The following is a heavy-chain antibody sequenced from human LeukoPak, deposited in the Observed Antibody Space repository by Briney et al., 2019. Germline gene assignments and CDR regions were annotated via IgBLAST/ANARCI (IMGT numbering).Heavy chain of an antibody. CDR3: ARVGAGAAADLTYYYYYYMDV. J-gene: IGHJ6*03. D-gene: IGHD6-13*01. V-gene: IGHV1-2*02. CDR2: INPNSGGT. Sequence: GASVKVSCKASGYTFTMYYIHWVRQAPGQGLEWMGMINPNSGGTNYAQKFQGRVTMTRDTSISTAYMELSRLRSDDTAVYYCARVGAGAAADLTYYYYYYMDVWGKGTTVTVSS. CDR1: GYTFTMYY.